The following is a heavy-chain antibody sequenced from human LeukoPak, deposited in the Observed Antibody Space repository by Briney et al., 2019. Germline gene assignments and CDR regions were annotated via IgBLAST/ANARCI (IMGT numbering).Heavy chain of an antibody. J-gene: IGHJ4*02. D-gene: IGHD2-2*01. CDR2: ISYDGSNK. CDR3: AKAHLFPYCSSTSCLLFGY. V-gene: IGHV3-30-3*01. Sequence: GRSLRLSCAASGFTFSSYAMHWVRQAPGKGLEWVAVISYDGSNKYYADSVKGRFTIFRDNSKNTLYLQMNSLRAEDTAVYYCAKAHLFPYCSSTSCLLFGYWGQGTLVTVSS. CDR1: GFTFSSYA.